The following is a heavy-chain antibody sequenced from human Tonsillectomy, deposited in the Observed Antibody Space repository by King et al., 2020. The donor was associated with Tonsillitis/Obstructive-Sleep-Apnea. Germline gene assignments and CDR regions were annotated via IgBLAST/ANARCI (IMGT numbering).Heavy chain of an antibody. CDR3: VKSRDRTIFGVVIMGYY. CDR2: ISSNGGST. CDR1: GFTFSSYA. Sequence: VQLVESGGGLVQPGGSLRLSCSASGFTFSSYAMHWVRQAPGKGLEYVSAISSNGGSTYYADSVNGRFTISRDNSKNTLYLQMSSLRAEDTAVYYCVKSRDRTIFGVVIMGYYWGQGTLVTVSS. D-gene: IGHD3-3*01. J-gene: IGHJ4*02. V-gene: IGHV3-64D*06.